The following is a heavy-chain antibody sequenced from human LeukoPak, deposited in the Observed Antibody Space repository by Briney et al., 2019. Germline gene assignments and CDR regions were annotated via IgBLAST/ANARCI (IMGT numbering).Heavy chain of an antibody. CDR1: GGTFSSYA. Sequence: SVTVSFKASGGTFSSYAISWVRQAPGQGLEWMGRIIPILGIANYAQKFQGRVTITADKSTSTAYMEPSSLRSEDTAVYYCAREGTGSGAARRFDYWGQGTLVTVSS. CDR3: AREGTGSGAARRFDY. J-gene: IGHJ4*02. CDR2: IIPILGIA. D-gene: IGHD6-6*01. V-gene: IGHV1-69*04.